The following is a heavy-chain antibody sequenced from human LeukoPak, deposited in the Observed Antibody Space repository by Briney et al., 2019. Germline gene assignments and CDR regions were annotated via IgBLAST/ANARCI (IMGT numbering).Heavy chain of an antibody. D-gene: IGHD3-3*01. V-gene: IGHV3-30*02. CDR1: GFTFSSYG. Sequence: PGGSLRLSCAASGFTFSSYGMHWVRQAPGKGLEWVAFIRYDGSNKYYADSVKGRFTLPRDNSKNTLYLQMNSLRAEDTAVYYCASRITTDMDVWGKGTTVTVSS. CDR2: IRYDGSNK. J-gene: IGHJ6*03. CDR3: ASRITTDMDV.